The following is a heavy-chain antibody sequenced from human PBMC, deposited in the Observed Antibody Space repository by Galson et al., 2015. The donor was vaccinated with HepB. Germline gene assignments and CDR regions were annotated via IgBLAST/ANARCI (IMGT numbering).Heavy chain of an antibody. D-gene: IGHD3-16*01. CDR3: ARDWATP. CDR1: GFTFSSYW. V-gene: IGHV3-74*01. J-gene: IGHJ5*02. Sequence: SLRLSCAASGFTFSSYWMHWVRQAPGKGLVWVSRINTDGSITNYADSVKGRFTFSRDNAKNTLYLQMKSLRAEDTAVYYCARDWATPWVQGTLVTVSS. CDR2: INTDGSIT.